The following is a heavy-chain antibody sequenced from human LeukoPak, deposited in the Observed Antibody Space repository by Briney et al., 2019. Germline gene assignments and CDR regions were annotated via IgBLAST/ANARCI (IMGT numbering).Heavy chain of an antibody. J-gene: IGHJ3*02. D-gene: IGHD5-24*01. V-gene: IGHV4-61*02. CDR2: IYTSGST. CDR1: GGSISSGSYH. CDR3: ARHFDRDGYKSNAFDI. Sequence: SETLSLTCTVSGGSISSGSYHWSWIRQPAGKGLEWIGRIYTSGSTNYNPSLRSRVAISVDTSKNQFSLKLTSVTAADTAVYYCARHFDRDGYKSNAFDIWGQGTMVTVSS.